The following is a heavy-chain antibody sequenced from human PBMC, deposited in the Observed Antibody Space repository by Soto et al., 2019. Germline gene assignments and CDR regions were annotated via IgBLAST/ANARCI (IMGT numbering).Heavy chain of an antibody. Sequence: GGSLRLSCAASGFTFSSYEMNWVRQAPGKGLEWVSYISSSGSTIYYADSVKGRFTISRDNAKNSLYLQMNSLRAEDTAVYYCATLFGVVIAVPVRYYYGMDVWGQGTTVTVSS. J-gene: IGHJ6*02. V-gene: IGHV3-48*03. CDR3: ATLFGVVIAVPVRYYYGMDV. CDR2: ISSSGSTI. D-gene: IGHD3-3*01. CDR1: GFTFSSYE.